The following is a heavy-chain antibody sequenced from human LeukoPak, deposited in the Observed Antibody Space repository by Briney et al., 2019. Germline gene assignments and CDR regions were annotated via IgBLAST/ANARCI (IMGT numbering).Heavy chain of an antibody. CDR1: GYTFTSYG. CDR3: VRDYCSSTSCYASHFDY. J-gene: IGHJ4*02. D-gene: IGHD2-2*01. CDR2: ISAYNGNT. Sequence: VASVKVSCKASGYTFTSYGISWVRQAPGQGLEWMGWISAYNGNTNYAQKFQGRVTITRDTSASTAYMELSSLRSEDTAVYYCVRDYCSSTSCYASHFDYWGQGTLVTVSS. V-gene: IGHV1-18*01.